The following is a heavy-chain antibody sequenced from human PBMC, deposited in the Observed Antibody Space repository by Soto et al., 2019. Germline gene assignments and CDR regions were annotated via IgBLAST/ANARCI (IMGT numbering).Heavy chain of an antibody. CDR3: AVPQGEEGWFDP. Sequence: ASVKVSCKASGYTLTSYGISWVRQAPGQGLEWMGWISAYNGNTNYAQKLQGRVTMTTDTSTSTAYMELRSLRSDDTAVYYCAVPQGEEGWFDPWGQGTLVTVSS. V-gene: IGHV1-18*01. CDR2: ISAYNGNT. J-gene: IGHJ5*02. D-gene: IGHD3-16*01. CDR1: GYTLTSYG.